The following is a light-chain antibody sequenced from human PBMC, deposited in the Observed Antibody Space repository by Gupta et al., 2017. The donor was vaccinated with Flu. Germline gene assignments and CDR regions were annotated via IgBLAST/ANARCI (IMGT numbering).Light chain of an antibody. Sequence: STLSASVGDRFTITCRASQNINSWLAWYQQKPGKAPNLLIYKTSDLESGVPSRFSGSGSGPEFTLTISSLQPDDFAIYYCQQYNSYSMYTFGQGTKLEMK. CDR1: QNINSW. CDR2: KTS. J-gene: IGKJ2*01. V-gene: IGKV1-5*03. CDR3: QQYNSYSMYT.